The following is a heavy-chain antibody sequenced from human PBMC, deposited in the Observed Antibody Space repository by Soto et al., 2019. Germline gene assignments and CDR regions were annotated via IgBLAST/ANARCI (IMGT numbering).Heavy chain of an antibody. CDR2: IKEDGSDM. J-gene: IGHJ4*02. CDR1: GFTFSSYW. D-gene: IGHD3-3*01. Sequence: EVQLVESGGGLVQPGGSLRLSCAASGFTFSSYWMSWVRQAPGKGLEWVANIKEDGSDMYYVDSVKGRFTISRDNAKNSLYLQMNSLRDEDTAVYYCATEVWVYYDFWRGYSDYWGQGTLVTVSS. V-gene: IGHV3-7*01. CDR3: ATEVWVYYDFWRGYSDY.